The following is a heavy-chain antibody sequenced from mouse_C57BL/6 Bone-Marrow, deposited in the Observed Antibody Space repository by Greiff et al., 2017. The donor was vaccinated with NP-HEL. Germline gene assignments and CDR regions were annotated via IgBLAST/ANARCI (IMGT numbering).Heavy chain of an antibody. CDR3: TTILGRFAY. J-gene: IGHJ3*01. CDR1: GFNIKDDY. D-gene: IGHD4-1*01. V-gene: IGHV14-4*01. CDR2: IDPENGDT. Sequence: EVKLQESGAELVRPGASVKLSCTASGFNIKDDYMHWVKQRPEQGLEWIGWIDPENGDTEYASKFQGKATITADTSSNTAYLQLSSLTSEDTAVYYCTTILGRFAYWGQGTLVTVSA.